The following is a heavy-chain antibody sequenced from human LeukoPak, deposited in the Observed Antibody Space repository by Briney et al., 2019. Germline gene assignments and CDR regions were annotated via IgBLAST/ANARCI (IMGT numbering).Heavy chain of an antibody. Sequence: SVKVSCKASGGTFSSYAISWVRQAPGQGLEWMGGIIPIFGTANYAQKFQGRVTITTDESTSTAYMELSSLRSEDTAVYYCARDVRVAVGIDAFDIWGQGTMVTVSS. CDR3: ARDVRVAVGIDAFDI. D-gene: IGHD2-15*01. J-gene: IGHJ3*02. CDR2: IIPIFGTA. CDR1: GGTFSSYA. V-gene: IGHV1-69*05.